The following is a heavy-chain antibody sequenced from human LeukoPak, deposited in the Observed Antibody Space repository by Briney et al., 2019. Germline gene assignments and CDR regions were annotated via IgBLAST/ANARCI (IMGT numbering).Heavy chain of an antibody. V-gene: IGHV3-7*01. D-gene: IGHD6-13*01. J-gene: IGHJ3*02. CDR2: IKEDGIEK. CDR3: ARGVYAFDI. Sequence: GGSLRLSCAASGFTLSNYWMSWVRQAPGKGLEWVANIKEDGIEKYYVDSVKGRFTISRDNAKNSLYLQMNSLRAEDTAVYYCARGVYAFDIWGQGTMVTVSS. CDR1: GFTLSNYW.